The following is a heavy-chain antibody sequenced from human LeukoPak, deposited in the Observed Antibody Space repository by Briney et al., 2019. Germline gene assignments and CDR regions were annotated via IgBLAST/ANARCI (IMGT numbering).Heavy chain of an antibody. V-gene: IGHV4-59*08. Sequence: SETLTLTCTVSGFSISSYYWSWIRQPPGKGLEWIGYIYYSGSTNYNPSLKSRVTISVDTSKNQFSLKLSSVTAADTAVYYCARTLEAGYSYGRYYYYYGMDVWGQGTTVTVSS. D-gene: IGHD5-18*01. CDR1: GFSISSYY. J-gene: IGHJ6*02. CDR2: IYYSGST. CDR3: ARTLEAGYSYGRYYYYYGMDV.